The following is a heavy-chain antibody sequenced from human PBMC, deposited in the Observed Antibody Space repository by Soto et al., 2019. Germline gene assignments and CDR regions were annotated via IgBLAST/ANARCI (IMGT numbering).Heavy chain of an antibody. CDR2: ISGSGGST. D-gene: IGHD6-19*01. V-gene: IGHV3-23*01. J-gene: IGHJ6*02. Sequence: EVQLLESGGGLVQPGGSLRLSCAASGFTFSSYAMSWVRQAPGKGLEWVSAISGSGGSTYYADSVKGRFTISRVNSKNTLYLQMNSLRAEDTAVYYCASSSGGHYYYYGMDVWGQGTTVTVSS. CDR1: GFTFSSYA. CDR3: ASSSGGHYYYYGMDV.